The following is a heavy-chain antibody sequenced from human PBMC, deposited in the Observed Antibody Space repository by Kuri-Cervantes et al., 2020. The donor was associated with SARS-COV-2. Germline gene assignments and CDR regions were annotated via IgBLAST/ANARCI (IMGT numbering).Heavy chain of an antibody. D-gene: IGHD3-22*01. V-gene: IGHV3-49*04. CDR1: GFTFGDYA. CDR2: IRSKAYGGTT. Sequence: GESLKISCTASGFTFGDYAMSWVRQAPGKGLEWVGFIRSKAYGGTTEYAASVKGRFTISRDDSKSIAYLQMNGLKTEDTAVYYCSGYVAYWGQGTLVTVSS. J-gene: IGHJ4*02. CDR3: SGYVAY.